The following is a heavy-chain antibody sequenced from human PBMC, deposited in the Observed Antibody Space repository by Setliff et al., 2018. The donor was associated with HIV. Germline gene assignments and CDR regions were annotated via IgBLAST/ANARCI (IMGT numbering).Heavy chain of an antibody. V-gene: IGHV3-23*01. CDR2: ISHRDGNT. J-gene: IGHJ6*03. CDR1: GFSFDVYA. D-gene: IGHD1-26*01. Sequence: GGSLRLSCGASGFSFDVYAMSWVRQAPGQGLEWVSSISHRDGNTYYADSVKGRFTISRDNSKNTVYLQMNSLRVEDTAVYYCAKDGKWGSAGFYYYYYYMDVWGKGTTVTVSS. CDR3: AKDGKWGSAGFYYYYYYMDV.